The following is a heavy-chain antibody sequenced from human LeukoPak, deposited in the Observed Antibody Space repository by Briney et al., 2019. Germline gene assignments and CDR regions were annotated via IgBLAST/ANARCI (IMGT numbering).Heavy chain of an antibody. V-gene: IGHV5-51*01. CDR2: IYPGDSDT. D-gene: IGHD4-17*01. J-gene: IGHJ4*02. CDR1: GYSFTSYW. CDR3: ARTTTVTTHDY. Sequence: GESLKISCKGSGYSFTSYWIAWVRQMPGKGLEWMGIIYPGDSDTRYSPSFQGQVTISADKFISTAYLQWSSLKASDTAMYYCARTTTVTTHDYWGQGTLVTVSS.